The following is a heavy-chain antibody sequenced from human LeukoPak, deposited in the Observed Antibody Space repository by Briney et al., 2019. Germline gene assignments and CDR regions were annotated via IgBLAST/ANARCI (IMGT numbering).Heavy chain of an antibody. Sequence: GGSLRLSCAASGFTFSTFAMIWVRQPPGKGLEWVSSIFPSGGEIHYADSVRGRFTISRDNSKSTLSLQMNSLRAEDTAIYYCATCRQVLLPFESWGQGTLVTVSS. D-gene: IGHD2-8*02. CDR1: GFTFSTFA. CDR2: IFPSGGEI. CDR3: ATCRQVLLPFES. J-gene: IGHJ4*02. V-gene: IGHV3-23*01.